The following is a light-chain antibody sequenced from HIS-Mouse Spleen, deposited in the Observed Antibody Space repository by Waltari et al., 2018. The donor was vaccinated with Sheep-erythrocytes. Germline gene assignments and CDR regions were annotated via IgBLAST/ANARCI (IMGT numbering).Light chain of an antibody. CDR3: SSYTSSSTWV. CDR1: SSDVGGSNY. J-gene: IGLJ3*02. V-gene: IGLV2-14*01. CDR2: EVS. Sequence: QSALTQPASVSGSPGQSITISCTGTSSDVGGSNYVSWYHQHPGKAPKLMIYEVSNRPSGVSNRFSGSKSGNTASLTISGLQAEDEADYYCSSYTSSSTWVFGGGTKLTVL.